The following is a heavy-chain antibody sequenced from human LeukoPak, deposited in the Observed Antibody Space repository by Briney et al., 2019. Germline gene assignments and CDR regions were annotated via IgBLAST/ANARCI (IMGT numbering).Heavy chain of an antibody. CDR3: AKEGAVVTAIYFFDY. CDR2: ISYDGSNK. CDR1: GFTFSSYG. Sequence: GGSLRLSCAASGFTFSSYGMHWVRQAPGKGLEWVAVISYDGSNKYYADSVKGRFTISRDNSKNTLYLQMNSLRADDTAVYYCAKEGAVVTAIYFFDYWGQGTLVTVSS. J-gene: IGHJ4*02. V-gene: IGHV3-30*18. D-gene: IGHD2-21*02.